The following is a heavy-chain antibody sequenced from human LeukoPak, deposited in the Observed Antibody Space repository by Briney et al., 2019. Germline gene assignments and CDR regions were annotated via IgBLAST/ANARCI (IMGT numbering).Heavy chain of an antibody. CDR1: GGSISSYY. D-gene: IGHD4-17*01. V-gene: IGHV4-59*01. J-gene: IGHJ2*01. Sequence: SETLSLTCTVSGGSISSYYWSWIRQPPGKGLEWIGYIYYSGSTNYNPSLKSRVTISVDTSKNQFSLKLSSVTAADTAVYYCASGGGDYFWYFDLWGRGTLVTVSS. CDR2: IYYSGST. CDR3: ASGGGDYFWYFDL.